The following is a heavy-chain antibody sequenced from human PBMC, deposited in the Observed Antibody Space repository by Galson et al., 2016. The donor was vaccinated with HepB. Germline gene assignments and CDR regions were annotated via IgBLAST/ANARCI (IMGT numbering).Heavy chain of an antibody. J-gene: IGHJ4*02. V-gene: IGHV3-15*01. Sequence: SLRLSCAASGFTFNNAWLSWVRQAPGKGLEWVGRIKSKIDGGTTDYAAPVKGRFTISREDSKNTLYLQMSSLKTEDTAVYYCTTDPVATVTTRPFDYWGQGTLVTVSS. D-gene: IGHD4-17*01. CDR1: GFTFNNAW. CDR3: TTDPVATVTTRPFDY. CDR2: IKSKIDGGTT.